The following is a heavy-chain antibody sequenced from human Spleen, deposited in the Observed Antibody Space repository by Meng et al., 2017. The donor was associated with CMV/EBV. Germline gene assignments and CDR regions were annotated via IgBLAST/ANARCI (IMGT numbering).Heavy chain of an antibody. CDR3: ARVIGSGRYSGWFDT. J-gene: IGHJ5*02. CDR2: INWEGIST. CDR1: GFTFDDYG. D-gene: IGHD3-10*01. V-gene: IGHV3-20*04. Sequence: GESLKISCAASGFTFDDYGMSWVRQAPGKGLEWVSGINWEGISTGYVDTVKDRFTISRDNAKKYLYLQMKSLRAEDTALYYCARVIGSGRYSGWFDTWGQGTPVTVSS.